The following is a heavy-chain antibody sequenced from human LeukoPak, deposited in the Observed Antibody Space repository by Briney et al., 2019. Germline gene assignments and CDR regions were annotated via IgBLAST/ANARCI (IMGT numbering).Heavy chain of an antibody. J-gene: IGHJ6*02. D-gene: IGHD2-2*01. CDR2: ISAHNGNT. Sequence: GASVKVSCKASGYTFTNYGINWVRQAPGQGLEWMGWISAHNGNTNYAQKLQGRVTMTTDTSTTTAYMELSSLRSDDTALYYCARDLLYCSSTSCYGDPYYYGMDVWGQGTTVTVSS. CDR3: ARDLLYCSSTSCYGDPYYYGMDV. V-gene: IGHV1-18*01. CDR1: GYTFTNYG.